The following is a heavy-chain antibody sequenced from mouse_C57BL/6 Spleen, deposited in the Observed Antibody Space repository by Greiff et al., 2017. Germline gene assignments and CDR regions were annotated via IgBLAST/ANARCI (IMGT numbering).Heavy chain of an antibody. Sequence: QVQLKQSGAELVKPGASVKISCKASGYAFSSYWMNWVKQRPGKGLEWIGQIYPGDGDTNYNGKFKGKATLTADKSSSTAYMQLSSLTSEDSAVYFCARADYGYDGGFAYWGQGTLVTVSA. CDR3: ARADYGYDGGFAY. V-gene: IGHV1-80*01. CDR1: GYAFSSYW. D-gene: IGHD2-2*01. CDR2: IYPGDGDT. J-gene: IGHJ3*01.